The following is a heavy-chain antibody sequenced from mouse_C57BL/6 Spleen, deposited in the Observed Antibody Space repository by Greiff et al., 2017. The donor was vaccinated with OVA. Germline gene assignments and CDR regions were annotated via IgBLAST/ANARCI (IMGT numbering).Heavy chain of an antibody. CDR3: ARRGGAQATYGAMDY. D-gene: IGHD3-2*02. V-gene: IGHV1-55*01. J-gene: IGHJ4*01. CDR2: IYPGSGST. CDR1: GYTFTSYW. Sequence: QVQLQQPGAELVKPGASVKMSCKASGYTFTSYWITWVKQRPGQGLEWIGDIYPGSGSTNYNEKFKSKATLTVDTSSSTAYMQRSSLTSEDSAVSYWARRGGAQATYGAMDYWGQGTTVTVST.